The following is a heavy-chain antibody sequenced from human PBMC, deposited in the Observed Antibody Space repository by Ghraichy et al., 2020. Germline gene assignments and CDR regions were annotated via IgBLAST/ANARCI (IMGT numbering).Heavy chain of an antibody. J-gene: IGHJ6*02. V-gene: IGHV1-18*01. CDR1: GYTFTSYG. CDR2: ISAYNGNT. Sequence: ASVKVSCKASGYTFTSYGISWVRQAPGQGLEWMGWISAYNGNTNYAQKLQGRVTMTTDTSTSTAYMELRSLRSDDTAVYYCARGLTYCSSTSCYTDYYYGMDVWVQGTDVTVSS. D-gene: IGHD2-2*02. CDR3: ARGLTYCSSTSCYTDYYYGMDV.